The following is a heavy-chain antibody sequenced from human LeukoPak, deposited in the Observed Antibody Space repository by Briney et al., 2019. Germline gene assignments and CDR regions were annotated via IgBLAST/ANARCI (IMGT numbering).Heavy chain of an antibody. CDR2: TYYRSKWFN. J-gene: IGHJ4*02. Sequence: SQTLSLTCAIPGDSVSSNIAAWHWIRQSPSRGLEWLGRTYYRSKWFNDYAVSVKSRITINPDTSKNQFSLQLDSVTPEDTAVYYCSREGRYGGFDYWGQGTLVTVSS. D-gene: IGHD3-9*01. V-gene: IGHV6-1*01. CDR3: SREGRYGGFDY. CDR1: GDSVSSNIAA.